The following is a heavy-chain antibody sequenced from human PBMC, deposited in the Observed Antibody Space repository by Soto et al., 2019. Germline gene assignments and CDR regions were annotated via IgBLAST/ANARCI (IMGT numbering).Heavy chain of an antibody. V-gene: IGHV1-18*01. D-gene: IGHD2-2*01. CDR1: GYTFTSYG. Sequence: ASVKLSCKASGYTFTSYGISCVRQAPGQGLEWMGWISAYNGNTNYAQKLQGRVTMTTDTSTSTAYMELRSLRSDDTAVYYCARGLGRPTSPYYMDVWGKGTTVTVSS. J-gene: IGHJ6*03. CDR3: ARGLGRPTSPYYMDV. CDR2: ISAYNGNT.